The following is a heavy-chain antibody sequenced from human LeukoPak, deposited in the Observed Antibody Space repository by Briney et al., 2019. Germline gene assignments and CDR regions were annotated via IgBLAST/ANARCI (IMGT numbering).Heavy chain of an antibody. CDR1: GGTFSSYA. CDR2: IIPIFGTA. D-gene: IGHD2-21*02. J-gene: IGHJ4*02. Sequence: SVKVSCKASGGTFSSYAISWVRQAPGQGLEWMGGIIPIFGTANYAQKFQGRVTITADESTSTAHMELSSLRSEDTAVYYCARSLYCGGDCYSGDYWGQGTLVTVSS. V-gene: IGHV1-69*13. CDR3: ARSLYCGGDCYSGDY.